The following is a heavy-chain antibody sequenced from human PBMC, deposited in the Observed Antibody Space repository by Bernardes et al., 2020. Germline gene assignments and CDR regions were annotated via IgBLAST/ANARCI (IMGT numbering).Heavy chain of an antibody. J-gene: IGHJ4*02. CDR3: AREYYDLLTGYYIGREFFEY. CDR2: INVGNGDT. V-gene: IGHV1-3*01. D-gene: IGHD3-9*01. CDR1: GYTITHYG. Sequence: ASVKVSCEASGYTITHYGVHWVRQAPGQRLEWMGWINVGNGDTVYSQKFQGRVAFTWDSSATTAYMELSSLRPEDTAVYYCAREYYDLLTGYYIGREFFEYWGQGTLVTVSS.